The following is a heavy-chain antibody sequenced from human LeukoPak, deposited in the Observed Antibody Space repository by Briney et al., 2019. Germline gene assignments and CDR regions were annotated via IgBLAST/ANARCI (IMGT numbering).Heavy chain of an antibody. J-gene: IGHJ3*02. CDR1: GYTFTGYY. CDR2: INPNSGGT. Sequence: GASVKVSCKASGYTFTGYYMHWVRQAPGQGLEWMGWINPNSGGTNYAQKFQGRVTMTRNTSISTAYMELSSLRSEDTAVYYCARTMEEIGDAIDIWGQGTMVTVSS. CDR3: ARTMEEIGDAIDI. D-gene: IGHD4/OR15-4a*01. V-gene: IGHV1-2*02.